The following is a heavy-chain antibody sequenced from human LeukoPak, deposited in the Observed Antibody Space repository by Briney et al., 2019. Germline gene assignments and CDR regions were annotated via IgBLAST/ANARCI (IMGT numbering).Heavy chain of an antibody. Sequence: SVKVSCKASGGSFSNYAFSWVRQAPGQGLEWMGRITPIVDIATYIQKFQGRVTITANKFTSTAYMELSSLTSEDTAVYYCASGLGFCSGSDCTNLVKDYYYGMDVWGQGTTVTVSS. V-gene: IGHV1-69*04. D-gene: IGHD2-15*01. CDR2: ITPIVDIA. CDR1: GGSFSNYA. J-gene: IGHJ6*02. CDR3: ASGLGFCSGSDCTNLVKDYYYGMDV.